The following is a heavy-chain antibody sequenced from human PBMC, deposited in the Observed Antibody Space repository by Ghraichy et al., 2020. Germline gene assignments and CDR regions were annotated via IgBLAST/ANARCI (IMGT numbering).Heavy chain of an antibody. CDR3: ARLGYSSGYYVFDS. CDR2: ISSSSSYT. V-gene: IGHV3-11*06. CDR1: GFTFNDYY. D-gene: IGHD6-19*01. Sequence: GGSLRLSCAASGFTFNDYYMSWIRQAPGKGLEWISYISSSSSYTNYADSVKGRFTISRDNAKNSLYLQMNSLRAEDTAVYYCARLGYSSGYYVFDSWGQGTLVTVSS. J-gene: IGHJ4*02.